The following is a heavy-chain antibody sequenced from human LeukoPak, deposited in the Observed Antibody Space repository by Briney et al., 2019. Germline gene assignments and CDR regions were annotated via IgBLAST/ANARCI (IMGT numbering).Heavy chain of an antibody. V-gene: IGHV3-7*01. Sequence: GGSLRLSCAASGFTFSSYWMSWVRQAPGKGLEWVANIKQDGSEKYYVDSVKGRFTISRDNAKNSLYLQMNSLRAEDTAVYYCARIRAGAATGWFDPWGQGTLVTASS. J-gene: IGHJ5*02. D-gene: IGHD6-13*01. CDR3: ARIRAGAATGWFDP. CDR2: IKQDGSEK. CDR1: GFTFSSYW.